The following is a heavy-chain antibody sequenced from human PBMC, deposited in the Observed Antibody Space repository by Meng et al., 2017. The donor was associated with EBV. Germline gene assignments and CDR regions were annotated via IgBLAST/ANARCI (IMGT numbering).Heavy chain of an antibody. V-gene: IGHV1-18*01. CDR3: ARGLDYFDY. CDR1: GYTFTRHG. CDR2: ISAYNGNT. Sequence: QVVSFVAEVKRPGASGKVACKAAGYTFTRHGISWVRQAPGQGLEWMGCISAYNGNTNYAQKLQGRVTMTTDTSTSTAYMELRSLRSDDTAVYYCARGLDYFDYWGQGTLVTVSS. J-gene: IGHJ4*02.